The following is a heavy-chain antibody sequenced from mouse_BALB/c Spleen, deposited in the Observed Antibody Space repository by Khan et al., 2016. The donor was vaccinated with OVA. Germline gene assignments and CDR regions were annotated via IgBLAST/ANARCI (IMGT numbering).Heavy chain of an antibody. CDR2: ISSGSSTI. J-gene: IGHJ3*01. D-gene: IGHD3-1*01. V-gene: IGHV5-17*02. Sequence: EVQLVESGAGLVQPGGSRKLSCTASGFTFTSFGMHWVHQAPEKGLEWVAYISSGSSTIYYAETLKGRFTISRDNSKTTLLMQMTSLRYEDTAMYYCASTSFWACFASWGQGTLVTVSA. CDR3: ASTSFWACFAS. CDR1: GFTFTSFG.